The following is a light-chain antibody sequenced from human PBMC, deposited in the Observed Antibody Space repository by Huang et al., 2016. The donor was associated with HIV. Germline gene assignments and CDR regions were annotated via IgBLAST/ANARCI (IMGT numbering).Light chain of an antibody. CDR3: QKYDSFPWT. J-gene: IGKJ1*01. Sequence: THLTKSPSSLCANVGDRVVLTCRAGQVINSALAWFQQKPGKPPRLLIHGAYALETRVPGRFSGSESVTEFTLTISSLQPDDFATYFCQKYDSFPWTFGQGTKVEIK. CDR1: QVINSA. V-gene: IGKV1-13*02. CDR2: GAY.